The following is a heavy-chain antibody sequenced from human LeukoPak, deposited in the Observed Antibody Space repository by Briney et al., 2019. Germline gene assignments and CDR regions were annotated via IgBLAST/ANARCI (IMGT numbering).Heavy chain of an antibody. D-gene: IGHD4-17*01. CDR3: AAGGTTVTDFDY. Sequence: SETLSLTCTVSGGSISSYYWSWIRQPPGKGLEWIGYIYYSGSTNYNPSLKSRVTISVDRSKNQFSLKLSSVTAADTAVYYCAAGGTTVTDFDYWGQGTLVTVSS. J-gene: IGHJ4*02. V-gene: IGHV4-59*12. CDR2: IYYSGST. CDR1: GGSISSYY.